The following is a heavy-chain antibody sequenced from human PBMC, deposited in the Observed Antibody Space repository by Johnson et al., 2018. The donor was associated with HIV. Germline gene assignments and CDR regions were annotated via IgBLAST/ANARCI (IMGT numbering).Heavy chain of an antibody. D-gene: IGHD6-19*01. CDR1: GFTFSSYA. V-gene: IGHV3-20*04. J-gene: IGHJ3*02. CDR2: INWNGGST. Sequence: VQLVESGGGLVQPGGSLRLSCAASGFTFSSYAMSWVRQAPGKGLEWVSGINWNGGSTGYADSVKGRFTISRDNAKNSLSLQMNSLRTEDTALYYCAVTVHSSGWYGGDDAFDIWGQGTMVTVSS. CDR3: AVTVHSSGWYGGDDAFDI.